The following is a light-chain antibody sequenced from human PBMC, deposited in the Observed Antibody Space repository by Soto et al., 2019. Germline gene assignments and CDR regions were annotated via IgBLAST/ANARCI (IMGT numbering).Light chain of an antibody. J-gene: IGKJ4*01. V-gene: IGKV3-20*01. CDR1: ESVSSSY. CDR2: GAL. Sequence: EIVLTQFPGTLSLSPGERATLSCRASESVSSSYIAWYQQKPGQAPRLLIYGALSGAAGIPDRFSGSGAGADFTRPIRRLEPEDFAVYYWQQYGGSPRITGGGDTKVQIK. CDR3: QQYGGSPRIT.